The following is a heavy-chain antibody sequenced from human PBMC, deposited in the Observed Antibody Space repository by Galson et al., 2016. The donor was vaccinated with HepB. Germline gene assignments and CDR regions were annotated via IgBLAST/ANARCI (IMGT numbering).Heavy chain of an antibody. D-gene: IGHD5-12*01. CDR1: GYTFAAYY. CDR2: INPKSGGT. Sequence: SVKVSCKASGYTFAAYYIHWVRLAPGQGLEWLGWINPKSGGTSYAQKFQGRVTMTRGTSITTAYMELNRLRSDDTAVHYCARRIVATIPSYYYYGMDVWGQGTTGTVAS. CDR3: ARRIVATIPSYYYYGMDV. J-gene: IGHJ6*02. V-gene: IGHV1-2*02.